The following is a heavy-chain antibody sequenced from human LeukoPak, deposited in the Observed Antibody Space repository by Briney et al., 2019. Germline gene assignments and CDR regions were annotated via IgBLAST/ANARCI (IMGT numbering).Heavy chain of an antibody. CDR2: ISSSSSYI. CDR3: ASGGSYYYDSSGHSDY. CDR1: GFTFSSYS. D-gene: IGHD3-22*01. J-gene: IGHJ4*02. V-gene: IGHV3-21*01. Sequence: GGSLRLSCAASGFTFSSYSMNWVRQAPGKGLEWVSSISSSSSYIYYADSVKGRFTISRDNAKNSLYLQMNSLRAEDTAVYYCASGGSYYYDSSGHSDYWGQGTLVTVSS.